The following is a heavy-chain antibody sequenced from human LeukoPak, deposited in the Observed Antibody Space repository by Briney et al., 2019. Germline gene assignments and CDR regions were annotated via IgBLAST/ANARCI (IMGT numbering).Heavy chain of an antibody. CDR3: ARDLMYYYDSSAAFDI. Sequence: GGSLRLSCAASGFTFSSYNMNWVRQAPGKGLEWVSSITSSSSYIYYADSVKGRFTISRDNAKSSLYLQMNSLRDEDTAVYYCARDLMYYYDSSAAFDIWGQGTMVTVSS. J-gene: IGHJ3*02. V-gene: IGHV3-21*01. CDR1: GFTFSSYN. CDR2: ITSSSSYI. D-gene: IGHD3-22*01.